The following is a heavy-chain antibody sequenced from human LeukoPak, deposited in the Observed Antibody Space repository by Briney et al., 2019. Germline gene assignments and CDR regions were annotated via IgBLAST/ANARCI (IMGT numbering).Heavy chain of an antibody. D-gene: IGHD3-3*01. CDR3: ARARFLEWLLDY. Sequence: TGGSLRLSCAASGFTFSSYSMNWVRQAPGKGLEWVSSISSSSSYIYYADPVKGRFTISRDNAKNSLYLQMNSLRAEDTAVYYCARARFLEWLLDYWGQGTLVTVSS. V-gene: IGHV3-21*01. CDR1: GFTFSSYS. J-gene: IGHJ4*02. CDR2: ISSSSSYI.